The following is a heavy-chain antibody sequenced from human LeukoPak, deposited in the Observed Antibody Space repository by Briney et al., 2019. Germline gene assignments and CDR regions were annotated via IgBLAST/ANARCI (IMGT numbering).Heavy chain of an antibody. V-gene: IGHV1-2*02. D-gene: IGHD6-19*01. CDR1: GYTFSGYY. Sequence: GVSVKVSCKASGYTFSGYYMYWVRQAPGQGLEWMGWINPNSGDTHYAQTFQGRVSMTTDTSITTAYMELSRLKSDDTAMYYCARPAVTNTLDYWGQGTLVTVSS. CDR2: INPNSGDT. J-gene: IGHJ4*02. CDR3: ARPAVTNTLDY.